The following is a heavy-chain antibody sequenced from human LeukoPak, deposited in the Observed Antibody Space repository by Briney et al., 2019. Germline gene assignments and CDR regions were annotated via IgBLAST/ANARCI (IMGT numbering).Heavy chain of an antibody. CDR1: GITLSNYG. D-gene: IGHD3-10*01. Sequence: PGGSLRLSCGVSGITLSNYGMSCVRQAPGKWLEWVAGNSGGRTNYADSVKGRFTISRDSPKNTLYLQMNSLRVEDTAVYFCAKRGVVIRVVLVGFHKEAYYFDSWGQGALVTVSS. CDR2: NSGGRT. CDR3: AKRGVVIRVVLVGFHKEAYYFDS. J-gene: IGHJ4*02. V-gene: IGHV3-23*01.